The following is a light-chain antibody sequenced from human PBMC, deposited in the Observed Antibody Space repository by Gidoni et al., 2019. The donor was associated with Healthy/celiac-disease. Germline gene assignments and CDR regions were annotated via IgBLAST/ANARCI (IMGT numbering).Light chain of an antibody. J-gene: IGKJ2*01. Sequence: DIQMTQSPSTLSASVGDRVTITCRASQSISSWLAWYQQKPGKAPQLLIYDASSLESGVPSRFSCSGSGTEFTLTISSLQPDDFATYYCQQYNSYSPYTFGQGTKLEIK. CDR1: QSISSW. V-gene: IGKV1-5*01. CDR2: DAS. CDR3: QQYNSYSPYT.